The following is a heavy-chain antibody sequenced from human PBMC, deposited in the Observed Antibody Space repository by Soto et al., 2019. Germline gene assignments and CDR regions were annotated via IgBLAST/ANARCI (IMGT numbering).Heavy chain of an antibody. V-gene: IGHV4-59*01. CDR3: ARHYDILTSPPSWFDP. J-gene: IGHJ5*02. D-gene: IGHD3-9*01. Sequence: KPSETLSLTCTVSGGSISSYYWSWIRQPPGKGLEWIGYIYYSGSTNYNPSLKSRVTISVDTSKNQFSLKLSSVTAADTAVYYCARHYDILTSPPSWFDPWAREPWSPSPQ. CDR1: GGSISSYY. CDR2: IYYSGST.